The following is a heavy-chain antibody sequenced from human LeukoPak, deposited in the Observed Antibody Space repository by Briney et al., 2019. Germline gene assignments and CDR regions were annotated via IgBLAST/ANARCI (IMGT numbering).Heavy chain of an antibody. CDR1: GGSISSSSYY. CDR2: IYYSGST. J-gene: IGHJ5*02. Sequence: SETLSLTCTVPGGSISSSSYYWGWIRQPPGKGLEWIGSIYYSGSTYYNPSLKSRVTISVDTSKNQFSLKLSSVTAADTAVYYCARHEKGFDPWGQGTLVTVSS. V-gene: IGHV4-39*01. CDR3: ARHEKGFDP.